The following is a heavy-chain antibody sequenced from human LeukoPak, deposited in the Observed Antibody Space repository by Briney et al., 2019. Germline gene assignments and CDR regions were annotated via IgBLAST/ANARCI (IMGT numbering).Heavy chain of an antibody. Sequence: SETLSLTCAVSGGSISSGNWWSWVRQPPGKGLEWIGEFFHSGSTNYNTSLKSRVTISVDKSKNQFSLKLTSVTATDTAVYYCARGISPGSGWFFDFWGQGTTVTVSS. CDR3: ARGISPGSGWFFDF. J-gene: IGHJ3*01. V-gene: IGHV4-4*02. CDR1: GGSISSGNW. CDR2: FFHSGST. D-gene: IGHD6-19*01.